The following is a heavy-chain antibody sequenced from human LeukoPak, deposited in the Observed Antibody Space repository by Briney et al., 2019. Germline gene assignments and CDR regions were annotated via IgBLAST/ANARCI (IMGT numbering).Heavy chain of an antibody. V-gene: IGHV3-7*03. D-gene: IGHD3-22*01. Sequence: PGGSLRLSCAASGFTFTKYWMTWVRQAPGKGLEWVGNIKQDGSDKNYMDSVKGRFTISRDNTKNSVYLQMSSLRAEDSAVYYCAKVNTMIVVENSFDYWGQGTLVTVSS. CDR3: AKVNTMIVVENSFDY. CDR2: IKQDGSDK. CDR1: GFTFTKYW. J-gene: IGHJ4*02.